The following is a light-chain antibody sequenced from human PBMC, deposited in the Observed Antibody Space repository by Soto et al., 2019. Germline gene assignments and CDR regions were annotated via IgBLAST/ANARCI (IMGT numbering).Light chain of an antibody. CDR2: GAS. Sequence: EIVMTQSPATLSVSPGERATLSCRASQSVSSNLAWYQQKPDQAPRLLIYGASTMATGIPARFSGSASGTEFTLTISSLQSEDFAVYYGQQYNNWSPEYTFGQGTKLVIK. J-gene: IGKJ2*01. CDR3: QQYNNWSPEYT. CDR1: QSVSSN. V-gene: IGKV3-15*01.